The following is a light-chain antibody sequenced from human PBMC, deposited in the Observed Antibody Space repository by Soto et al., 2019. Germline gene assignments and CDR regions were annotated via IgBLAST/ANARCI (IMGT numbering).Light chain of an antibody. CDR3: LQTNNYPAGT. J-gene: IGKJ5*01. CDR2: AAS. Sequence: DIQMTQSPSSLSASVGDRVTITCRASQAITNNLGWYQQKPGEAPKRLIFAASRLQSGVPSRFSGSGSGTEFTLTISSLQPEDFATYYCLQTNNYPAGTFGQGTRLEIQ. V-gene: IGKV1-17*01. CDR1: QAITNN.